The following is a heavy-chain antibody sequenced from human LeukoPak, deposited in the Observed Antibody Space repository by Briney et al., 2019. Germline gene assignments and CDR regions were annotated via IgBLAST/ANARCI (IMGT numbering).Heavy chain of an antibody. V-gene: IGHV3-30*02. CDR1: GFTFSSYG. J-gene: IGHJ4*02. CDR2: IRYDGSNK. Sequence: PGGSLRLSCTASGFTFSSYGMHWVRQAPGKGLEWVAFIRYDGSNKYYADSVKGRFTISRDNSKNTLYLQMNSLRAEDTAVYYCAKSDYGDPHLDYWGQGTLVTVSS. D-gene: IGHD4-17*01. CDR3: AKSDYGDPHLDY.